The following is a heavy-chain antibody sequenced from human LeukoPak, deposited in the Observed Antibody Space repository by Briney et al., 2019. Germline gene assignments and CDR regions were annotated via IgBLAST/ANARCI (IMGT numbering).Heavy chain of an antibody. J-gene: IGHJ5*02. V-gene: IGHV4-39*01. D-gene: IGHD3-10*01. CDR3: ARPGWSYDSGTSYTFDP. Sequence: SETLSLTCTVSGGSISSSSYYWGWIRQPPGKGLEWIGSISHSGNTYHNPSLKSRVIISLDMPKSQFSPKLTSVTAADTAVLYCARPGWSYDSGTSYTFDPWGQGTLATVSS. CDR1: GGSISSSSYY. CDR2: ISHSGNT.